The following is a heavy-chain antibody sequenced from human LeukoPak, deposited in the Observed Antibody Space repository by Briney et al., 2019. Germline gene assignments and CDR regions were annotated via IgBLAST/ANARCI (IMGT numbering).Heavy chain of an antibody. D-gene: IGHD3-10*01. Sequence: ASVKVSCKASGGTFSSYAISWVRQAPGQGLEWMGIINPSGGSTSYAQKFQGRVTMTRDMSTSTVYMELSSLRSEDTAVYYCARSGSGMAGFDYWGQGTLVTVSS. CDR2: INPSGGST. CDR3: ARSGSGMAGFDY. J-gene: IGHJ4*02. V-gene: IGHV1-46*01. CDR1: GGTFSSYA.